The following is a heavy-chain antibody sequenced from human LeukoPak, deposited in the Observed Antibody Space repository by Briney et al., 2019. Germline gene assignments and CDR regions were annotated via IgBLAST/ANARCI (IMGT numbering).Heavy chain of an antibody. J-gene: IGHJ4*02. CDR2: INPNSGGT. CDR1: GYTLTGYY. D-gene: IGHD6-13*01. Sequence: GASVKVSCKASGYTLTGYYMHWVRQAPGQGLEWMGWINPNSGGTNYAQKFQGGVTMTWDTSISTAYMELSRLRSDDTAVYYCARVAAAGELSDWGQGTLVTVSS. V-gene: IGHV1-2*02. CDR3: ARVAAAGELSD.